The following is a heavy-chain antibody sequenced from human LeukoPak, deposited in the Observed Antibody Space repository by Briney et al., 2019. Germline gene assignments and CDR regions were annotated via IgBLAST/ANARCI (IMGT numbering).Heavy chain of an antibody. J-gene: IGHJ4*02. CDR2: ISGSGGST. CDR1: GFTFNTYA. CDR3: AKEVTYSSSCYFDY. Sequence: GGSLRLSCAASGFTFNTYAMSWVRQAPGKGLEWVSAISGSGGSTYYADSVKGRFTISRDNSKNTLYLQMNSLRAEDTAVYYCAKEVTYSSSCYFDYWGQGTLVTVSS. D-gene: IGHD6-13*01. V-gene: IGHV3-23*01.